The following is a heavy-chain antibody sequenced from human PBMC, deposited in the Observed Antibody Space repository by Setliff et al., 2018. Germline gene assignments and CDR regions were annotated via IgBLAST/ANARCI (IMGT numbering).Heavy chain of an antibody. V-gene: IGHV4-39*07. J-gene: IGHJ4*02. CDR1: GGSISSSSYY. CDR3: ARTLYDYDILTGPGYYFDY. D-gene: IGHD3-9*01. Sequence: SETLSLPCTVSGGSISSSSYYWGWIRQPPGKGLEWIGSIYYSGSTYYNPSLKSRVTISVDTSKNQFSLKLSSVTAADTAVYYCARTLYDYDILTGPGYYFDYWGQGTLVTVSS. CDR2: IYYSGST.